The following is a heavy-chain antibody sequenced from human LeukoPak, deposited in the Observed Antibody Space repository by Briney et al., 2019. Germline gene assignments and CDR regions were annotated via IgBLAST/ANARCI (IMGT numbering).Heavy chain of an antibody. CDR3: ARVYYYDSAFSH. Sequence: GGSLRLSCAASGFTFSSYWMSWVRQAPGKGREWVANINQDGSEKYYVHSVKGRFTIARDNAKRSLYLQMNILRAEDTAVYYCARVYYYDSAFSHWGQGALVTVSS. D-gene: IGHD3-22*01. CDR2: INQDGSEK. V-gene: IGHV3-7*03. J-gene: IGHJ4*02. CDR1: GFTFSSYW.